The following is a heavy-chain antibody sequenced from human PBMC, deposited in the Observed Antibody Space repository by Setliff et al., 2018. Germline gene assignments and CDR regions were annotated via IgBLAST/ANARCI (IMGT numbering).Heavy chain of an antibody. J-gene: IGHJ6*02. D-gene: IGHD6-19*01. CDR1: GFTFSSYG. CDR2: IWYDGSNS. Sequence: GGSLRLSCAASGFTFSSYGFHWVRQAPGKGLEWVAVIWYDGSNSYYADSVKGRFTISRDNAKNSLYLQMNSLRAEDTAVYYCAREGLTGYSSGWYFDYYYGMDVWGQGTTVTVSS. CDR3: AREGLTGYSSGWYFDYYYGMDV. V-gene: IGHV3-33*01.